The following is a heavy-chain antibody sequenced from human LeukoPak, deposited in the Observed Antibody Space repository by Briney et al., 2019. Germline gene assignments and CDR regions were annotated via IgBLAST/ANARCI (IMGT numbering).Heavy chain of an antibody. D-gene: IGHD3-3*01. J-gene: IGHJ6*03. V-gene: IGHV3-74*01. CDR1: TFTFSTTW. CDR2: INGDGSTV. Sequence: GGSLRLSCAASTFTFSTTWMHWVRQAPGQGLVWVSRINGDGSTVDYADSVKGRFTISRDNSKNTLYLQMNSLRAEDTAVYYCARGQRPTGITIFGVVSVGYYMGVWGKGTTVTVSS. CDR3: ARGQRPTGITIFGVVSVGYYMGV.